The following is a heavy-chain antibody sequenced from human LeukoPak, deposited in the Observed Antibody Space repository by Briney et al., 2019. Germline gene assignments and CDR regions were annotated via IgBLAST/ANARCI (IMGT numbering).Heavy chain of an antibody. CDR1: GFTFDDYA. D-gene: IGHD6-19*01. Sequence: PGGSLRLSCAASGFTFDDYAMHWVRQAPGKGLEWVSGIDWTSGTIGYADSVKGRFTISRDNAKNSLYLQMNSLRAEDTALYYCVKELKQWLGAIDYWGQGTLVTVSS. CDR2: IDWTSGTI. CDR3: VKELKQWLGAIDY. J-gene: IGHJ4*02. V-gene: IGHV3-9*01.